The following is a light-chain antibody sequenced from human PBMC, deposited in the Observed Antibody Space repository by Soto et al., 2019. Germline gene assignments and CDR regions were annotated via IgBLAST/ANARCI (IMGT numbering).Light chain of an antibody. CDR1: SSDVGGYNY. J-gene: IGLJ1*01. CDR2: DVS. CDR3: CSYAGTYTSFV. Sequence: QSVLTQPRSVSGSPGQSVTISCTGTSSDVGGYNYVSWYQQHPGKAPKVMIYDVSKRPSGVPDRFSGSKSGNTASLTISGLQAEDEADYYCCSYAGTYTSFVFGTGTKATVL. V-gene: IGLV2-11*01.